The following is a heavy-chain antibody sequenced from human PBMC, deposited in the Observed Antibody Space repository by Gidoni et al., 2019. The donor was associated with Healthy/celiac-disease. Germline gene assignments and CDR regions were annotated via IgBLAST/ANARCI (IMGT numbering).Heavy chain of an antibody. J-gene: IGHJ6*02. D-gene: IGHD6-6*01. CDR2: IIPIFGTA. V-gene: IGHV1-69*01. CDR3: ARALYSSSSIYYYYGMDV. CDR1: GVTFSSSA. Sequence: QVQLVQSGAAVQKPGSSVKVSCKASGVTFSSSAISWLRQAPGQGLEWMGGIIPIFGTANYAQKFQGRVTITADESTSTAYMELSSLRSEDTAVYYCARALYSSSSIYYYYGMDVWGQGTTVTVSS.